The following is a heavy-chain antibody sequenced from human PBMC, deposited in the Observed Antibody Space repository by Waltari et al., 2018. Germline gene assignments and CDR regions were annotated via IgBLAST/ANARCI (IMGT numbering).Heavy chain of an antibody. CDR3: ARALPLYYDSSGYYYQGYFDY. CDR1: GGTFSSYA. CDR2: IIPIFGTA. J-gene: IGHJ4*02. D-gene: IGHD3-22*01. V-gene: IGHV1-69*14. Sequence: QVQLVQSGAEVKKPGSSVKVSCKAYGGTFSSYAISWVRLAPGQGHEWMGGIIPIFGTANYAQKFQGRVTITADKSTSTAYMELSSLRSEDTAVYYCARALPLYYDSSGYYYQGYFDYWGQGTLVTVSS.